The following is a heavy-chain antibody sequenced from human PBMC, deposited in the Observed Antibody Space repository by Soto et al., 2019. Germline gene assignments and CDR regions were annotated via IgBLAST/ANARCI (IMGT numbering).Heavy chain of an antibody. CDR2: IWYDGSNK. CDR1: GCTFSSYG. V-gene: IGHV3-33*01. Sequence: QVQLVESGGGVVQPGRSLRLSCAASGCTFSSYGMHWVRQAPGKGLEWVAVIWYDGSNKYYADSVKGRFTISRDNSKNTLYLQMNSLRAEDTAVYYCARDEGYCSGGSCYGGYWGQGTLVTVSS. D-gene: IGHD2-15*01. CDR3: ARDEGYCSGGSCYGGY. J-gene: IGHJ4*02.